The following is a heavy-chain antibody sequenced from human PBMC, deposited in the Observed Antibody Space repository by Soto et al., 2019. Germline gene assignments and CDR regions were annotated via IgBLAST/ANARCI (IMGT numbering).Heavy chain of an antibody. CDR2: IYHTGST. CDR1: GESFSRYY. J-gene: IGHJ4*02. CDR3: ARAYDY. Sequence: SETLSLTCAVYGESFSRYYRSWIRQPPGKGLEWIGQIYHTGSTSYKPSLKSRVTISVDKSKNQFSLKLSSVTAADTAVYYCARAYDYWGQGILVTVSS. V-gene: IGHV4-34*01.